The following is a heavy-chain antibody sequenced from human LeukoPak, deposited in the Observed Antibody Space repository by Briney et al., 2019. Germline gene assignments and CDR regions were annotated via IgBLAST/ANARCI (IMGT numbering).Heavy chain of an antibody. CDR1: GFTFSSYS. J-gene: IGHJ5*02. CDR3: ARDLWFGESPHNWFDP. V-gene: IGHV3-48*01. D-gene: IGHD3-10*01. Sequence: GGSLRLSCAASGFTFSSYSMNWVRQAPGKGLEWVSYISGSSSTIYYADSVKGRFTISRDNAKNTLYLQMNSLRAEDTAVYYCARDLWFGESPHNWFDPWGQGTLVTVSS. CDR2: ISGSSSTI.